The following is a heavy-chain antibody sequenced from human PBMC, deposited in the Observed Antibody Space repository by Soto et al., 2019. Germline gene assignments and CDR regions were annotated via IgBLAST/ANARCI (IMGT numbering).Heavy chain of an antibody. J-gene: IGHJ6*02. V-gene: IGHV5-10-1*01. CDR3: ARLGDCSGGSCFSRYYYHGMDV. CDR1: GYSLATYW. D-gene: IGHD2-15*01. Sequence: PGESLKISCKGSGYSLATYWITWVRQMPGKGLEWMGRIDPSDSYINYSPSFQGRVTISADKSLNTAYLQWSSLEASDTAMYYCARLGDCSGGSCFSRYYYHGMDVWGQGTTVTVS. CDR2: IDPSDSYI.